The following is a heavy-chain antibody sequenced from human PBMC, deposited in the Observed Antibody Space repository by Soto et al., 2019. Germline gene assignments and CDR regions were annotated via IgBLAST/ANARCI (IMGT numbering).Heavy chain of an antibody. CDR2: IIPIFGTA. CDR3: ASGNDYYYYGMDV. J-gene: IGHJ6*02. V-gene: IGHV1-69*01. Sequence: QVQLVQSGAEVKKPGSSVKVSCKASGGTFSSYAISWVRQAPGQGLGWMGGIIPIFGTANYAQKFQGRVTITADESTRTSYMELSSLRSEDTAVYYWASGNDYYYYGMDVWGQGTTVTVSS. CDR1: GGTFSSYA. D-gene: IGHD1-1*01.